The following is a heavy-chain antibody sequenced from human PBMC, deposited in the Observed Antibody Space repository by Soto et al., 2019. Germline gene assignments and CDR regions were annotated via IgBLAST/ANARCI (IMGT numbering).Heavy chain of an antibody. J-gene: IGHJ4*02. CDR2: PYWDDDE. D-gene: IGHD6-13*01. CDR1: GLSLSTSRVS. V-gene: IGHV2-5*02. Sequence: QITLKESGRTLVKPTQTLTLTCTFSGLSLSTSRVSVGWIRQPPGKALERPALPYWDDDEGYSPSLKRRLTLTKDTAKTQVVLSKTNLDPGDRAACYRTPGILNGYSSSWHNSFDYWGQGTLVTVSS. CDR3: TPGILNGYSSSWHNSFDY.